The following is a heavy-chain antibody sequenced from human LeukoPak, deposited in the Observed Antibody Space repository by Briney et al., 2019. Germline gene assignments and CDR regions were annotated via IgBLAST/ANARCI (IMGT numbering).Heavy chain of an antibody. CDR3: ARGRKFPTNYYDSSGYYYFGLFDY. J-gene: IGHJ4*02. CDR2: INHSGST. CDR1: GESFSGYY. V-gene: IGHV4-34*01. D-gene: IGHD3-22*01. Sequence: PSETLSLTCAVYGESFSGYYWSWIRQPPGKGLEWIGEINHSGSTNYNPSLKSRVTISVDTSKNQFPLKLSSVTAADTAVYYCARGRKFPTNYYDSSGYYYFGLFDYWGQGTLVTVSS.